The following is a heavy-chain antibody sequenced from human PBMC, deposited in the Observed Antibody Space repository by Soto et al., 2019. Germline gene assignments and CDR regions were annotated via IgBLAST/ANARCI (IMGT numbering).Heavy chain of an antibody. V-gene: IGHV1-69*13. CDR1: GGTFSSYA. J-gene: IGHJ4*02. CDR2: IIPIFGTA. Sequence: GAAVKVSCKASGGTFSSYAISWVRQAPGQGLEWMGGIIPIFGTANYAQKFQGRVTITADESTSTAYMELSSLRSEDTAVYYCARVYSSSWPSPIFAYWGQGTLVTVSS. D-gene: IGHD6-13*01. CDR3: ARVYSSSWPSPIFAY.